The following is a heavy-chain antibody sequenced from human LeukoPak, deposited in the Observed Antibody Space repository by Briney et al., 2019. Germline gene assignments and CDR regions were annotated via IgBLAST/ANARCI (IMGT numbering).Heavy chain of an antibody. CDR1: GGSIGSSDYY. J-gene: IGHJ5*02. V-gene: IGHV4-30-4*01. CDR2: IFYSGST. CDR3: ARIGGFIPYSSGQPP. D-gene: IGHD6-19*01. Sequence: SETLSLTCTVSGGSIGSSDYYWSWIRQPPGKGLEWIGYIFYSGSTHYNPSLRSRVTISLDTSKNQFSLKLSSVTAADTAVYYCARIGGFIPYSSGQPPWGQGTLVTVSS.